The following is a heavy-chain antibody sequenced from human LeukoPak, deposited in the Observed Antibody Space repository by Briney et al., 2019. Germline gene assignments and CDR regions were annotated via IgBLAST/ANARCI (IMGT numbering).Heavy chain of an antibody. CDR1: GFTFSSYA. Sequence: GGSLRLSCAASGFTFSSYAMSWVRQAPGKGLEWVSAISGSGGSTYYADSVKGRFTISRDNSKNTLYLQMNSLRAEDTAVYYCAKDQRYYDFWSGYYTDYYYGMDVWGQGTTVTVSS. J-gene: IGHJ6*02. CDR3: AKDQRYYDFWSGYYTDYYYGMDV. D-gene: IGHD3-3*01. CDR2: ISGSGGST. V-gene: IGHV3-23*01.